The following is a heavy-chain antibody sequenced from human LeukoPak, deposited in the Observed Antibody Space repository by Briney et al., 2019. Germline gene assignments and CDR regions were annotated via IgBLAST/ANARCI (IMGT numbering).Heavy chain of an antibody. Sequence: GGSLRLSCAASGFTFSSYSMNWVRQAPGKGLEWVAVVSYDGNNKYYADSVKGRFTISRDNSKNTLYLQMNSLRAEYTAVYYCAKSDDYGASGAYWGQGPLVTVSS. V-gene: IGHV3-30*18. J-gene: IGHJ4*02. CDR1: GFTFSSYS. D-gene: IGHD4-17*01. CDR3: AKSDDYGASGAY. CDR2: VSYDGNNK.